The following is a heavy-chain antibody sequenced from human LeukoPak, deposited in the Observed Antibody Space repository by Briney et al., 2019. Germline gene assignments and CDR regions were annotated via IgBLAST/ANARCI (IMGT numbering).Heavy chain of an antibody. CDR2: ISGSGGST. Sequence: GGSLRLSCAASGFTLSSYAMSWVRQAPGKGVEGVSAISGSGGSTYYADSVKGRFTIYRDNATNTLYMQMNSLRAEDTAVYYCAPDIVVVPGPPRWFDPWGQGTLVTVSS. J-gene: IGHJ5*02. CDR1: GFTLSSYA. D-gene: IGHD2-2*01. V-gene: IGHV3-23*01. CDR3: APDIVVVPGPPRWFDP.